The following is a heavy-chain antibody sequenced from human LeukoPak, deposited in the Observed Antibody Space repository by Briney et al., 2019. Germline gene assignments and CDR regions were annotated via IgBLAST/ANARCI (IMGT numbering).Heavy chain of an antibody. V-gene: IGHV4-39*01. D-gene: IGHD3-3*01. Sequence: SETLYLTCTVSGGSISSSNYYWGWIRQPPGNGLEWIGTIYYSGHTYYNPSLKSRVTIFVDTSQNQFSLKLSSVTAADTAVYYCARPRRDHDFWSGSNPTDYYYYMDVWGKGTSVTVSS. J-gene: IGHJ6*03. CDR2: IYYSGHT. CDR3: ARPRRDHDFWSGSNPTDYYYYMDV. CDR1: GGSISSSNYY.